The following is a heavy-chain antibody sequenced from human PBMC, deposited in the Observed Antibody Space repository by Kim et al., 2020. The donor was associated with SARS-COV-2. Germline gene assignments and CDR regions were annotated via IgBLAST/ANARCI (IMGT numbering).Heavy chain of an antibody. V-gene: IGHV4-59*01. Sequence: SETLSLTCTVSGGSISNYYWSWIRQPPGKGLEWIGHVFYTGNTKYNPSLNGRVIILVDTSKNQLSLHLSSVTAVDTAVNYCARGSDYPPPHNAFSPWGPG. J-gene: IGHJ3*01. CDR1: GGSISNYY. D-gene: IGHD6-25*01. CDR2: VFYTGNT. CDR3: ARGSDYPPPHNAFSP.